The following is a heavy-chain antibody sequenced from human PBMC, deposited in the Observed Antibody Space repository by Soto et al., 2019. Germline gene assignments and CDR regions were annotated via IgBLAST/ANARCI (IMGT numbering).Heavy chain of an antibody. V-gene: IGHV4-30-4*01. Sequence: LSLTCTVSGGSLSSGDYYWSWIRQPPGKGLEWIGYIYYSGSTYYNPSLKSRVTISVDTSKNQFSLKLSSVTAADTAVYYCAGERWLQDYNWFDPWGQGTLVTVSS. D-gene: IGHD5-12*01. CDR3: AGERWLQDYNWFDP. CDR1: GGSLSSGDYY. CDR2: IYYSGST. J-gene: IGHJ5*02.